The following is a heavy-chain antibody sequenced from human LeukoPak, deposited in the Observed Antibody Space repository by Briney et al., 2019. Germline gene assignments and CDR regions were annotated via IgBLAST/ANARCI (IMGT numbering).Heavy chain of an antibody. D-gene: IGHD3-9*01. CDR3: ARVPTLPGDLTGYYSTHFDY. CDR2: TYYRSQWYN. Sequence: SQTLSLTCAISGDSVSSNTAAWNWIRQSPSRGLEWLGRTYYRSQWYNDYAVSVKSRITINPDTSKNQFSLQLYSVTPEDTAVYYCARVPTLPGDLTGYYSTHFDYWGQGTLVTVSS. V-gene: IGHV6-1*01. J-gene: IGHJ4*02. CDR1: GDSVSSNTAA.